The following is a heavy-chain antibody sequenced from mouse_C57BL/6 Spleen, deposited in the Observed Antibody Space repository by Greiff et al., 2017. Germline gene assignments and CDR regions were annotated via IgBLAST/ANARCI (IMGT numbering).Heavy chain of an antibody. CDR2: IRSGGSYT. J-gene: IGHJ1*03. CDR1: GFTFSSYG. CDR3: ARQDYGYFGV. Sequence: EVKLMESGGDLVKPGGSLKLSCAASGFTFSSYGMSWVRQTPDKRLEWVATIRSGGSYTYYPDSVKGRFTMSRDNAKDTLYLQMSSLKSEDTAMYYSARQDYGYFGVWGTGTTVTGSS. V-gene: IGHV5-6*01.